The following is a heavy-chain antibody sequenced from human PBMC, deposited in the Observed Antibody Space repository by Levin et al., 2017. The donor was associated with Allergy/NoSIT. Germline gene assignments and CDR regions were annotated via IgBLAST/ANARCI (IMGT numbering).Heavy chain of an antibody. Sequence: PGGSLRLSCTVSGGSISSYYWSWIRQPPGKGLEWIGYIYYSGSTNYNPSLKSRVTISVDTSKNQFSLELNSVTAADSAVYYCARHVAPTGRGPAAFDYWGQGTLVTVSS. CDR1: GGSISSYY. J-gene: IGHJ4*02. V-gene: IGHV4-59*08. CDR2: IYYSGST. CDR3: ARHVAPTGRGPAAFDY. D-gene: IGHD6-13*01.